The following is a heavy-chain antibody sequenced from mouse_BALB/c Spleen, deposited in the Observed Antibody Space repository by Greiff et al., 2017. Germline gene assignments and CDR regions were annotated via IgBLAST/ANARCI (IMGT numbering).Heavy chain of an antibody. D-gene: IGHD2-1*01. V-gene: IGHV3-2*02. CDR3: ARYYGNYSWFAY. CDR2: ISYSGST. Sequence: EVQLVESGPGLVKPSQSLSLTCTVTGYSITSDYAWNWIRQFPGNKLEWMGYISYSGSTSYNPSLKSRISITRDTSKNQFFLQLNSVTTEDTATYYCARYYGNYSWFAYWGQGTLVTVSA. CDR1: GYSITSDYA. J-gene: IGHJ3*01.